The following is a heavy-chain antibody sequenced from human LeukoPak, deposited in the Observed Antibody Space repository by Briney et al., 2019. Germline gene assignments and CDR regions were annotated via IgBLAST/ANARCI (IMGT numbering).Heavy chain of an antibody. V-gene: IGHV4-38-2*02. CDR2: IHRSGNRFESGST. Sequence: TSETLSLTCTVSGHSIINTYYWGWIRPSPGKGLEWIVSIHRSGNRFESGSTHYNPSLRSRVTVSADTSKNQFSLTLRSVTAADTAVYFCARNVSSGFFTDWGRGTLVTVSS. CDR3: ARNVSSGFFTD. D-gene: IGHD6-25*01. J-gene: IGHJ1*01. CDR1: GHSIINTYY.